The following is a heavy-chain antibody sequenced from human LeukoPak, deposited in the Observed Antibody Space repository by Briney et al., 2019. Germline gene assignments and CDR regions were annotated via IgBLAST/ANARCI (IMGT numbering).Heavy chain of an antibody. CDR3: ARDHRRGSTGYDMPAD. J-gene: IGHJ4*02. V-gene: IGHV1-2*02. Sequence: ASVKVSCKASGYTFVDYYLYWVRQAPGQGLEWMGWLNPRSGATNYAQKFQVRVTMTRDTSINTAYMELSRLRSDDTAVYYCARDHRRGSTGYDMPADWGQGTLVTVSS. D-gene: IGHD5-12*01. CDR2: LNPRSGAT. CDR1: GYTFVDYY.